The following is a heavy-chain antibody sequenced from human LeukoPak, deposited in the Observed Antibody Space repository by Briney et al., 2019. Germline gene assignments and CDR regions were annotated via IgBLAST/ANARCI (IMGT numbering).Heavy chain of an antibody. V-gene: IGHV1-46*01. CDR2: INPSGGIT. CDR3: AREGGGSLYDFWSGYSRFMHVHYYYYYGMDV. CDR1: GYTFTSYY. Sequence: ASVKVSCKASGYTFTSYYMHWVRQSPGHRLAWMGIINPSGGITSNAQTFQGSVTMTRDTSTSQVYMELSSLRSEDTAVYYCAREGGGSLYDFWSGYSRFMHVHYYYYYGMDVWGQGTTVTVSS. D-gene: IGHD3-3*01. J-gene: IGHJ6*02.